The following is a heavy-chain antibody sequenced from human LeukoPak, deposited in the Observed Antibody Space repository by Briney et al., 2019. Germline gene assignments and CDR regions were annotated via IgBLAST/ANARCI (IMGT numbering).Heavy chain of an antibody. J-gene: IGHJ4*02. Sequence: ASVKVSCKASGYTFTDYYIHWVRQAPGQGLEWMGRINPNSGGGTNYAQKFQGRVTMTGDTSISTAYMELSRLRSDDTAVYYCAIIINGWYYFDYWGQGTLVTVSS. CDR3: AIIINGWYYFDY. CDR1: GYTFTDYY. V-gene: IGHV1-2*06. D-gene: IGHD6-19*01. CDR2: INPNSGGGT.